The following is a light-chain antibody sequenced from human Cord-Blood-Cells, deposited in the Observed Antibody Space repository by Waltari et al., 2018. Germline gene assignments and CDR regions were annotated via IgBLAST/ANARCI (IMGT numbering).Light chain of an antibody. CDR2: DVI. J-gene: IGLJ3*02. Sequence: QSALTQPASVSGSPGQSITISCTGTSSDVGGYNYVSWYQQHPGKAPKLMIYDVINRPSGVSTRFSGSKSGNPSSLTISGLQAEDEADYYCSSYTSSSTLVFGGGTKLTVL. V-gene: IGLV2-14*03. CDR1: SSDVGGYNY. CDR3: SSYTSSSTLV.